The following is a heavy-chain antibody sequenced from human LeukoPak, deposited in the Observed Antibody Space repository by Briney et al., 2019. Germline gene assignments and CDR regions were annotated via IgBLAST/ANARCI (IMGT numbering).Heavy chain of an antibody. Sequence: ASVKVSCKASGYTFTSYGISWVRQAPGQGLEWMGWISAYNGNTNYAQKLQGRVTMTTDTSTSTAYMELRSLRSDDTAVYYCARDSGPGFWFGGRLIDYWGQGTLVTVSS. D-gene: IGHD3-10*01. CDR2: ISAYNGNT. J-gene: IGHJ4*02. CDR1: GYTFTSYG. V-gene: IGHV1-18*01. CDR3: ARDSGPGFWFGGRLIDY.